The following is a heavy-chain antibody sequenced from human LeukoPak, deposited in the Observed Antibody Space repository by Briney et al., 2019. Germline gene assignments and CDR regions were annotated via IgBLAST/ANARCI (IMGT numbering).Heavy chain of an antibody. CDR3: AFSSYYLQGNYYYMDV. CDR1: GGSISNSSYY. D-gene: IGHD1-26*01. J-gene: IGHJ6*03. V-gene: IGHV4-39*06. CDR2: IYYSGST. Sequence: PSETLSLTCTVSGGSISNSSYYWGWIRQPPGKGLEWIGSIYYSGSTYYKSSLKSRVTISVDTSKNQFALKLSSVTAADTAVYYCAFSSYYLQGNYYYMDVWGKGTTVTVSS.